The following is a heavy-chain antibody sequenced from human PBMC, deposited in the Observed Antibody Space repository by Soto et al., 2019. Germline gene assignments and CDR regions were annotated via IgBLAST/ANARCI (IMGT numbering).Heavy chain of an antibody. CDR2: ISGSGGST. CDR3: AYSSTPFDY. V-gene: IGHV3-23*01. J-gene: IGHJ4*02. CDR1: GFTFSSYA. D-gene: IGHD6-13*01. Sequence: EVQLLESGGGLVQPGGSLRLSWAASGFTFSSYAMSWVRQAPGKGLEWVSAISGSGGSTYYADSVKGRFTTSRDNSKNTLYLQMNRLRAEDTAVYYCAYSSTPFDYWGQATLVTVSS.